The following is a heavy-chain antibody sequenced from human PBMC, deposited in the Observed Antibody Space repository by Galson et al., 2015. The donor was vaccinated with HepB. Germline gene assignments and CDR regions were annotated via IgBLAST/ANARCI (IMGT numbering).Heavy chain of an antibody. Sequence: SLRLSCAASGFTVSSNYMSWVRQAPGKGLEWVSVIYSGGSTYYADSVKGRFTISRDNSKNTLYLLMNSLRAEDTAVYYCARELSSRDYYYGMDVWGQGTTVTVSS. V-gene: IGHV3-66*02. CDR1: GFTVSSNY. J-gene: IGHJ6*02. CDR2: IYSGGST. CDR3: ARELSSRDYYYGMDV. D-gene: IGHD3-10*01.